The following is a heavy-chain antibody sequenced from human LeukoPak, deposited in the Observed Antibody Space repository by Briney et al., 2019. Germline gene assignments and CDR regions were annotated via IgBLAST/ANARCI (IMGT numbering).Heavy chain of an antibody. V-gene: IGHV1-18*01. D-gene: IGHD6-19*01. CDR3: ARDTGIAVAGFTDY. Sequence: ASVKVSCKASGYTFTSYGISWVRQAPGQGLEWMGWISAYNGNTNYAQKLQGRVTMTTDTSTSTAYMELRSLRSDDTAVYYCARDTGIAVAGFTDYWGQGTLVTVSS. CDR1: GYTFTSYG. J-gene: IGHJ4*02. CDR2: ISAYNGNT.